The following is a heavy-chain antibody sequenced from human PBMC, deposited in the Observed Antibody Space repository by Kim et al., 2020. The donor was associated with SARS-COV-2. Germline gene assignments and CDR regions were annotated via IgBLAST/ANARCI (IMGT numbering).Heavy chain of an antibody. CDR2: ISWNSGSI. CDR3: AKDMATEGRDGYKDYYYGMDV. D-gene: IGHD5-12*01. Sequence: GGSLRLSCAASGFTFDDYAMHWVRQAPGKGLEWVSGISWNSGSIGYADSVKGRFTISRDNAKNSLYLQMNSLRAEDTALYYCAKDMATEGRDGYKDYYYGMDVWGQGTTVTVSS. V-gene: IGHV3-9*01. CDR1: GFTFDDYA. J-gene: IGHJ6*02.